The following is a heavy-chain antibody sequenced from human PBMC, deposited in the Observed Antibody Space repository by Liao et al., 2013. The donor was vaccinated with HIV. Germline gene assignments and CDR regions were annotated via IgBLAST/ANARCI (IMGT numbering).Heavy chain of an antibody. D-gene: IGHD2-21*01. CDR3: TKSPWVDCGSDCDNVLSFDV. CDR2: INHRGDT. Sequence: QEQLQQWGAGLLKPSETLSLTCAPSWGSFNPYLWTWIRQSPGKSLEWLGDINHRGDTNYNPSLRRRLTISVDTSKSHVSLKLTSVTAADSAIYYCTKSPWVDCGSDCDNVLSFDVWAGGVPRSLSPQ. V-gene: IGHV4-34*01. J-gene: IGHJ2*01. CDR1: WGSFNPYL.